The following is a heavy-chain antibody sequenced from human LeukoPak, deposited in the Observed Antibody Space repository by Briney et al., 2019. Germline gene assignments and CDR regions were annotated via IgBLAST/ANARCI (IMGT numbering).Heavy chain of an antibody. J-gene: IGHJ4*02. V-gene: IGHV3-23*01. D-gene: IGHD6-13*01. Sequence: GGSLRLSCAASGFSFSSYAMTWARQAPVKGLEWVSAISDDGTRTYYADSVKGRFTISRDNSKNTLYLQMNSLRAEDTAVYYCARSLRQQLAVGYWGQGTLVTVSS. CDR2: ISDDGTRT. CDR1: GFSFSSYA. CDR3: ARSLRQQLAVGY.